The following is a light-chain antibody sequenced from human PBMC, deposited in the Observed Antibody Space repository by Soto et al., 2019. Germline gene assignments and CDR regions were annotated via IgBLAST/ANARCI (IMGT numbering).Light chain of an antibody. CDR3: SSYTRGKTYV. CDR1: SSDIGNYNS. V-gene: IGLV2-14*01. J-gene: IGLJ1*01. CDR2: EVT. Sequence: QSALTQPASVSGSPGQSITISYTGTSSDIGNYNSVSWYQQHPRKAPKLMIYEVTNRPSGISNRFSGSKSGNTASLTISGLQAEDEADYYCSSYTRGKTYVFGTGTKLTVL.